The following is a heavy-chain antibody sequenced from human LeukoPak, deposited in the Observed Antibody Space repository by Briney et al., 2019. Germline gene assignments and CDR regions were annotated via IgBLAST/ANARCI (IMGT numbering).Heavy chain of an antibody. V-gene: IGHV4-59*01. D-gene: IGHD3-9*01. CDR2: IYYSGST. J-gene: IGHJ4*02. CDR1: GGSISSYY. CDR3: ARESYDILTGYGGFDY. Sequence: SETLSLTCTVSGGSISSYYWGWIRQPPGKGLEWIGYIYYSGSTNYNPSLKSRVTISVDTSKNQFSLKLSSVTAADTAVYYCARESYDILTGYGGFDYWGQGTLVTVSS.